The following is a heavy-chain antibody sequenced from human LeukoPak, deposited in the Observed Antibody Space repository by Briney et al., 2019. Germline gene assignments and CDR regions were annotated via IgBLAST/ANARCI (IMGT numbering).Heavy chain of an antibody. J-gene: IGHJ1*01. Sequence: SETQSLTCAVYGGSFSGYYWSWIRQPPGKGLEWIGEINHSGSTNYNPSLKSRVTISVDTSKNQFSLKLSSVTAADTAVYYCALDTGSTRAHSRHWGEGTLVTVSS. D-gene: IGHD2-15*01. CDR1: GGSFSGYY. CDR3: ALDTGSTRAHSRH. CDR2: INHSGST. V-gene: IGHV4-34*01.